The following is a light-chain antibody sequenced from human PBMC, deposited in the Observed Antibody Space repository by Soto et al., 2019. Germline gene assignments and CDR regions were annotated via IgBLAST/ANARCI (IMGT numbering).Light chain of an antibody. J-gene: IGKJ2*01. CDR2: DAS. Sequence: DIPMTQSPSTLSTSVGDRVTITCRASQSISNWLAWYQQKPGKAPKLLIYDASSLESGVPLRFSGSGSGTEFTLTISSLQPDDFASYYCQQYSSNPSTFGQGTKLEIK. CDR1: QSISNW. CDR3: QQYSSNPST. V-gene: IGKV1-5*01.